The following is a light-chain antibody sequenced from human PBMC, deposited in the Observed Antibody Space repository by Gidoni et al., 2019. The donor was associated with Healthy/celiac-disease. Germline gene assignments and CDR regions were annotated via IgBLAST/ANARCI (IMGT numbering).Light chain of an antibody. CDR1: QGIRND. CDR3: LQDYNYPRT. J-gene: IGKJ2*01. CDR2: AAS. V-gene: IGKV1-6*01. Sequence: AIQMTQSPSSLSASVGDRVTITCRASQGIRNDLGWYQQKPGKAPKLLIYAASSLQSGVPSRFSGSGSGTDFTLTISSLLPEDFATYYCLQDYNYPRTFXQXTKLEIK.